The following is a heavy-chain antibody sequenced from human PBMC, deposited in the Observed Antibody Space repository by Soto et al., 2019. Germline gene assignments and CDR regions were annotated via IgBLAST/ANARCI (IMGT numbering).Heavy chain of an antibody. CDR3: ATGGYYFDY. Sequence: GGSLRLSCAGSGFTFSNAWMNWVRQAPGKGLEWVGRIKSRVDGGTTEYAAPVKGRFTISRDDSRNTVYLQMEGLKTEDRDVYYCATGGYYFDYWGQGTLVTVSS. V-gene: IGHV3-15*01. J-gene: IGHJ4*02. CDR1: GFTFSNAW. CDR2: IKSRVDGGTT.